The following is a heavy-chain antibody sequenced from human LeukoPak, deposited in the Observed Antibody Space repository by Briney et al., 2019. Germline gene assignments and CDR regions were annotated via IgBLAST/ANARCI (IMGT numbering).Heavy chain of an antibody. CDR1: GFTFSRYV. Sequence: GGSLRLSCAASGFTFSRYVMSWVRQAPGKGQEWVSVISGSGGSTNYADSVKGRFTISRDNAKNTLYLQMNSLRAEDTAVYYCARLAVAGPGSGLGPMGQPVDYWGQGTLVTVSS. CDR3: ARLAVAGPGSGLGPMGQPVDY. J-gene: IGHJ4*02. V-gene: IGHV3-23*01. CDR2: ISGSGGST. D-gene: IGHD6-19*01.